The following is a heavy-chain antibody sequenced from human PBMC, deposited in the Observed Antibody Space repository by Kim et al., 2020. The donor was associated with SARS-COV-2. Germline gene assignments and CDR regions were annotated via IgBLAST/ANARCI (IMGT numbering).Heavy chain of an antibody. CDR3: ARGAGFGGADNWFDP. CDR2: ISAYNGNT. CDR1: GYTFTSYG. Sequence: ASVKVSCKASGYTFTSYGISWVRQAPGQGLEWMGWISAYNGNTNYAQKLQGRVTMTTDTSTSTAYMELRSLRSDDTAVYYCARGAGFGGADNWFDPWGQGTLVTVSS. D-gene: IGHD3-10*01. V-gene: IGHV1-18*01. J-gene: IGHJ5*02.